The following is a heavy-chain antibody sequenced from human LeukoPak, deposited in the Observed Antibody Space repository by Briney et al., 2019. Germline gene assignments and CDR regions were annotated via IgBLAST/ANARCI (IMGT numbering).Heavy chain of an antibody. Sequence: GRSLRLSCAASGFTFSSYAMHWVRQAPGKGLEWVAVISYGGSNKYYADSVKGRFTISRDNSKNTLYLQMNSLRAEDTAVYYCARDRLRSTTVTTCLGYWGQGTLVTVSS. J-gene: IGHJ4*02. CDR2: ISYGGSNK. CDR1: GFTFSSYA. D-gene: IGHD4-17*01. CDR3: ARDRLRSTTVTTCLGY. V-gene: IGHV3-30*04.